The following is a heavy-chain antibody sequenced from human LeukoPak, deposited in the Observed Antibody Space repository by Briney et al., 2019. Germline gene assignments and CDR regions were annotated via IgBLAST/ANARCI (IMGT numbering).Heavy chain of an antibody. CDR3: AKGSGINHYHWIDP. V-gene: IGHV3-64*04. J-gene: IGHJ5*02. D-gene: IGHD1-14*01. Sequence: GGSLRLSCSASGFTFSSYAMHWVRQAPGKGLEYVSGISSNGGSTYYTDSVKGRFTISRDNSKNTLYLQMDSLRAEDTALYYCAKGSGINHYHWIDPWGQGTLVTVSS. CDR2: ISSNGGST. CDR1: GFTFSSYA.